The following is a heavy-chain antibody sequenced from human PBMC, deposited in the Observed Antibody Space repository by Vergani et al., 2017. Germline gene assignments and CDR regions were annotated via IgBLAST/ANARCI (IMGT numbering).Heavy chain of an antibody. CDR1: GFTFDDYA. CDR2: ISWNSGSI. CDR3: AKGIGRPGSSWFDY. J-gene: IGHJ4*02. V-gene: IGHV3-9*01. Sequence: EVQLVESGGGLVQPGRSLRLSCAASGFTFDDYAMHWVRQAPGKGLEWVSGISWNSGSIGYADSVKGRFTISRDNAKNSLYLQMNSLRAEDTALYYCAKGIGRPGSSWFDYWGQGTLVTVSS. D-gene: IGHD6-13*01.